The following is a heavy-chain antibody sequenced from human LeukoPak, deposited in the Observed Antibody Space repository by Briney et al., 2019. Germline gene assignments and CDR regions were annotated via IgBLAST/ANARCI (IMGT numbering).Heavy chain of an antibody. Sequence: GGSLRLSCAASGFTFSDYSMSWVRQAPGKGLEWVSMSGSSGSTYYADSVKGRLTISRDNSKNTLYLEMNSLRAEDTAVYYCAKSRDSSALFDYWGQGTLVTVSS. CDR2: SGSSGST. D-gene: IGHD3-22*01. J-gene: IGHJ4*02. CDR1: GFTFSDYS. CDR3: AKSRDSSALFDY. V-gene: IGHV3-23*01.